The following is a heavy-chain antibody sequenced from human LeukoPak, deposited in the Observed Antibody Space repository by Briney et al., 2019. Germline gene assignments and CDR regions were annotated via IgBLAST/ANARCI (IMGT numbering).Heavy chain of an antibody. CDR2: ISGSGGST. CDR1: GFTFSSYA. D-gene: IGHD3-3*01. V-gene: IGHV3-23*01. Sequence: PSGGSLRLSCAASGFTFSSYAMSWVRQASGKGLEWVSAISGSGGSTYYADSVKGRFTISRDNSKNTLYLQMNSLRAEDTAVYYCAKVWDYDFWSGPTPFDYWGQGTLVTVSS. CDR3: AKVWDYDFWSGPTPFDY. J-gene: IGHJ4*02.